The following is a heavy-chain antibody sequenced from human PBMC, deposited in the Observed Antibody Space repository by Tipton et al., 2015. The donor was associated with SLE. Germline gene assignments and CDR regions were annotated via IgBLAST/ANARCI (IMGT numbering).Heavy chain of an antibody. V-gene: IGHV4-34*01. J-gene: IGHJ3*02. CDR1: GGSFSGYY. Sequence: LRLSCAVYGGSFSGYYWSWIRQPPGKGLEWIGEINHSGSTNYNPSLKSRVTISVDTSKNQFSLKLSSVTAADTAVYYCARGKAFDIWGQGTMFTFSS. CDR2: INHSGST. CDR3: ARGKAFDI.